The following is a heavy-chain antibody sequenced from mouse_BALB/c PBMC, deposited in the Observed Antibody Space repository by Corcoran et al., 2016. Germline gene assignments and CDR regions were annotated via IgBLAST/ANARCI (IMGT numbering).Heavy chain of an antibody. Sequence: EVQLKQYGPELVQPEATETITCNTSGYTFTEYTMHWVKQSHGKSLEWIGGINPNNGGTSYNQKFKGKATLTVDKSSSTAYMELRSLTSEDSAVYYCARGYGSSYYYDYWGQGTTLTVSS. CDR1: GYTFTEYT. CDR3: ARGYGSSYYYDY. CDR2: INPNNGGT. V-gene: IGHV1-18*01. D-gene: IGHD1-1*01. J-gene: IGHJ2*01.